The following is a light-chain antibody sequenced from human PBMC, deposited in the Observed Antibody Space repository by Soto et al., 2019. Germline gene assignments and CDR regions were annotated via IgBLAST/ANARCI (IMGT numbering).Light chain of an antibody. V-gene: IGKV1-27*01. CDR1: QGISKY. CDR2: AAS. Sequence: DIPMTQSPSSLSASVGDRVTITCRASQGISKYLAWYQQKPGKVPKVLIYAASTLQSGVPSRFSGSGSGTDFTLTISSLQSDDVATYYCQKYNSAPLTFGGGTKGEIK. CDR3: QKYNSAPLT. J-gene: IGKJ4*01.